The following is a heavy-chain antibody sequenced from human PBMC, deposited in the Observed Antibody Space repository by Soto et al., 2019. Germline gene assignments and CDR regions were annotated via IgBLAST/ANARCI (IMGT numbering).Heavy chain of an antibody. D-gene: IGHD3-22*01. J-gene: IGHJ4*02. CDR1: GFTFSSYS. Sequence: EVQLVESGGGLVQPGGSLRLSCAASGFTFSSYSRNWVRQAPGKGLEWVSYISSSSSTIYYADSVKGRFTISRDNAKNTLYLQMNSLRAEDTAVYYCARDYYDSSGYSADFDDWGQGTLVTVSS. V-gene: IGHV3-48*01. CDR2: ISSSSSTI. CDR3: ARDYYDSSGYSADFDD.